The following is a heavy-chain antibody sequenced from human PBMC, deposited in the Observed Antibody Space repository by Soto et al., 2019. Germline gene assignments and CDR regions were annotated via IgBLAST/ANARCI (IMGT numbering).Heavy chain of an antibody. D-gene: IGHD3-22*01. J-gene: IGHJ4*02. CDR2: ISSSGSTI. CDR1: GFTFSDYY. V-gene: IGHV3-11*01. Sequence: QVQLVESGGGLVKPGGSLRLSCAASGFTFSDYYMSWIRQAPGKGLEWVSYISSSGSTIYYADSVKVRFTISSDNDKNSLYLQMNSLRAEDTAVYYCARQDYDSSIVDYWCQGTLVTVSS. CDR3: ARQDYDSSIVDY.